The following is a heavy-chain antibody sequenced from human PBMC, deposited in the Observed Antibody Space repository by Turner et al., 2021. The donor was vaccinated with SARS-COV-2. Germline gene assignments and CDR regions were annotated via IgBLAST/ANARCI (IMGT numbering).Heavy chain of an antibody. CDR1: GGSISSSSYY. V-gene: IGHV4-39*01. Sequence: QLQLQESGPGLVKPSETLSLTCTVSGGSISSSSYYWGWIRQPPGKGLEWIGSIDYSGGTYYNPSLKSRVTISVDTSKNQFSLKLSSVTAADTAVYYCASPSVDFWSGSYYGMDVWGQGTTVTVSS. CDR3: ASPSVDFWSGSYYGMDV. D-gene: IGHD3-3*01. CDR2: IDYSGGT. J-gene: IGHJ6*02.